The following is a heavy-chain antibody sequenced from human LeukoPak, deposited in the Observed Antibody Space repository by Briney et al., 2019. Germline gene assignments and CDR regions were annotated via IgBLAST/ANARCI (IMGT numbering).Heavy chain of an antibody. V-gene: IGHV3-23*01. CDR3: AKVTYYDFWSGPTGLDY. CDR2: ISGSGHSS. J-gene: IGHJ4*02. D-gene: IGHD3-3*01. Sequence: GGSLRLSCAASGFSFSNYAMSWVRQAPGKGLEWVSGISGSGHSSYYADSVKGRFTISRDNSKNTLWLQMNSLRAEDTAVYYCAKVTYYDFWSGPTGLDYWGQGTLVTVSS. CDR1: GFSFSNYA.